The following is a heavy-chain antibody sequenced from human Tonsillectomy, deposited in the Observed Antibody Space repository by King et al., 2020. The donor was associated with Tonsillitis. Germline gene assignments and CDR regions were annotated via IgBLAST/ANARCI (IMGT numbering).Heavy chain of an antibody. J-gene: IGHJ4*02. D-gene: IGHD2-2*01. V-gene: IGHV7-4-1*02. Sequence: VQLVESGSELKKPGASVKVSCKASGYTFTSYAMNWVRQAPGQGLEWMGWINTNTGNPTYAQGFTGRFVFSLDTSVSTAYLQISSLKAEDTAVYYCAREFKRDCSRTRCNFLYWGQGTLVTVSS. CDR1: GYTFTSYA. CDR2: INTNTGNP. CDR3: AREFKRDCSRTRCNFLY.